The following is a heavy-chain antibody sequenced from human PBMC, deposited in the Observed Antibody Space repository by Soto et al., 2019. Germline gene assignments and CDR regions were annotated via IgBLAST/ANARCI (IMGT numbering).Heavy chain of an antibody. V-gene: IGHV4-31*03. Sequence: QVQLQESGPGLVKPSQTLSLTCTVSGGSISSGGYYWSWIRQHPGKGLEWIGYIYYSGSTYYNPSRKSRVTISVDTSKNQCSLKLSSVTAADTAVYYCARTSYDSSGTAADPWGQGTLVTVSS. CDR3: ARTSYDSSGTAADP. CDR2: IYYSGST. J-gene: IGHJ5*02. D-gene: IGHD3-22*01. CDR1: GGSISSGGYY.